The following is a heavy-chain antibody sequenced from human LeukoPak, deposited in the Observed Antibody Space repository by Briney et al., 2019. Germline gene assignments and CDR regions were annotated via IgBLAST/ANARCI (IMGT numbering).Heavy chain of an antibody. CDR3: ARGPSGYHNT. CDR1: GFTFSRNS. J-gene: IGHJ4*02. CDR2: ISTSSSYI. Sequence: GGPLRLSCAASGFTFSRNSMTWVRQAPGKGLEWVSSISTSSSYIYYADSVKGRFTISRDNAKNSLYLQMNSLRAEDTAVYYCARGPSGYHNTGGQGTLVTVSS. V-gene: IGHV3-21*01. D-gene: IGHD5-12*01.